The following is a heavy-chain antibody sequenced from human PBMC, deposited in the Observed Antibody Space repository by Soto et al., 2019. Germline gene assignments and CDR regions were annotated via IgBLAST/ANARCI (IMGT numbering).Heavy chain of an antibody. V-gene: IGHV3-23*01. J-gene: IGHJ5*01. Sequence: LRLSCAASGFTFSNYGMNWVRQAPGKGPEWVSGISSDGDTANYADSVNGRFTISRDNSKNALYMQMNGLRPEDTAVYYCAKDLSRWPHYAFDSWGQGTLVTVSS. CDR3: AKDLSRWPHYAFDS. D-gene: IGHD4-17*01. CDR1: GFTFSNYG. CDR2: ISSDGDTA.